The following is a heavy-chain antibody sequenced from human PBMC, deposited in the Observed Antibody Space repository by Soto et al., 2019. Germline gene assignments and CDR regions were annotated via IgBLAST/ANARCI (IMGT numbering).Heavy chain of an antibody. V-gene: IGHV3-74*01. CDR1: GFTFSSYG. J-gene: IGHJ4*02. CDR3: ARDAYISGYYQFDY. D-gene: IGHD6-19*01. Sequence: EVQLVESGGGLVQPGGSLRLSCAASGFTFSSYGIHWARQVPGKGLVWVSRFHFDGSTTHYADSVKGRFTISRDNAKNTLSLQMNSLRAEDTAVYYCARDAYISGYYQFDYWGQGTLVTVSS. CDR2: FHFDGSTT.